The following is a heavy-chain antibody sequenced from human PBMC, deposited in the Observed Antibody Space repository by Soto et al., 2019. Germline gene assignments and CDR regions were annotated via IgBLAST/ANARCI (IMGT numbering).Heavy chain of an antibody. CDR2: IYYSGST. Sequence: SETLSLTCTVSGGSISSYYWSWIRQPPGKGLEWIGYIYYSGSTNYNPSLKSRVTISVDTSKNQFSLKLSSVTAADTAVYYCARGTGTTGTTWYYYYYMDVWGKGTTVTVSS. V-gene: IGHV4-59*01. J-gene: IGHJ6*03. CDR3: ARGTGTTGTTWYYYYYMDV. D-gene: IGHD1-1*01. CDR1: GGSISSYY.